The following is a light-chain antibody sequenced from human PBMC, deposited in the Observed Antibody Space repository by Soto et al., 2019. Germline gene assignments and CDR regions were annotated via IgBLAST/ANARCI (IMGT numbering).Light chain of an antibody. V-gene: IGLV2-14*01. Sequence: QSVLTQPASVSGSPGQSITISCTGTSSDVGAYNSVSWYQQHPGKAPKLIIYDVSTRPSGISDRFSGSKSGNTASLTISGLQDEDESDYYCSSYTTSVTYVFGTGTKVTVL. J-gene: IGLJ1*01. CDR1: SSDVGAYNS. CDR2: DVS. CDR3: SSYTTSVTYV.